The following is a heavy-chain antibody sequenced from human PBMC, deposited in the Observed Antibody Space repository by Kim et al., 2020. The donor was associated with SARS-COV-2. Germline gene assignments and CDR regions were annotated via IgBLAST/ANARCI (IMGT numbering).Heavy chain of an antibody. J-gene: IGHJ4*02. CDR2: IGTAGDT. V-gene: IGHV3-13*04. Sequence: GGSLRLSCAASGFTFSSYDMHWVRQATGKGLEWVSAIGTAGDTYYPGSVKGRFTISRENAKNSLYLQMNSLRAGDTAVYYCARGSPGSSYDYWGQGTLVTVSS. CDR1: GFTFSSYD. CDR3: ARGSPGSSYDY. D-gene: IGHD6-6*01.